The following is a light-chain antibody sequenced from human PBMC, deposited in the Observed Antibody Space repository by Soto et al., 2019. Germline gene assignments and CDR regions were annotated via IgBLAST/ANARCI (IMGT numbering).Light chain of an antibody. Sequence: EIVLTQSPGTLSLSPGERATLSCRASQSVSSSFLAWYQQKPGQAPRLLIYGASSRATGIPDRFSGSGSGTDFTLTISRLEPEDFAVYYCQQYGSSPPWTFGQGTKVE. CDR2: GAS. CDR3: QQYGSSPPWT. V-gene: IGKV3-20*01. CDR1: QSVSSSF. J-gene: IGKJ1*01.